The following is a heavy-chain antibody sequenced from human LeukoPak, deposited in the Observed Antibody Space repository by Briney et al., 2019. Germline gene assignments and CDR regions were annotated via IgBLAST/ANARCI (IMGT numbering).Heavy chain of an antibody. V-gene: IGHV3-48*03. J-gene: IGHJ4*02. CDR2: ISSSGTTI. D-gene: IGHD2-2*02. CDR1: GFTFSNYE. Sequence: GGSLRLSCAASGFTFSNYEMNWVRQAPGKGLEWVSYISSSGTTIYYADSVKGRFTISRDNAKNSLSLQMNSLKVEDTAVYYCARDHNGPYTFDYWGQGTLVTVS. CDR3: ARDHNGPYTFDY.